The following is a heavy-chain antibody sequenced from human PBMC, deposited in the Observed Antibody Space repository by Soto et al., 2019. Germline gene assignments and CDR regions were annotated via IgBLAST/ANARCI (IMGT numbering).Heavy chain of an antibody. Sequence: QMQLVQSGPEVKKPGTSVKVSCKASGFTFTSSAVQWVRQARGQRLEWIGWIVVGSGNTNYAQKFQERVTITRDMSTSTAYMELSSLRSEDTAVYYCAADGYYDYVWGSYRPNYYYYYGMDVW. CDR1: GFTFTSSA. D-gene: IGHD3-16*02. V-gene: IGHV1-58*01. CDR2: IVVGSGNT. J-gene: IGHJ6*01. CDR3: AADGYYDYVWGSYRPNYYYYYGMDV.